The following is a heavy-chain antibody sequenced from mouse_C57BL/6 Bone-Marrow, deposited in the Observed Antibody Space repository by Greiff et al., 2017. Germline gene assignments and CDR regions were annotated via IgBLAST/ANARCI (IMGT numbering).Heavy chain of an antibody. CDR3: ARNDGYY. CDR2: INPSTGGT. CDR1: GYSFTGYY. Sequence: EVQLVESGPELVKPGASVKISCKASGYSFTGYYMNWVKQSPEKSLEWIGEINPSTGGTTYNQKFKAKATLTVDKSSSTAYMQLKSLTSEDSAVYYCARNDGYYWGQGTTLTVSS. V-gene: IGHV1-42*01. J-gene: IGHJ2*01. D-gene: IGHD2-3*01.